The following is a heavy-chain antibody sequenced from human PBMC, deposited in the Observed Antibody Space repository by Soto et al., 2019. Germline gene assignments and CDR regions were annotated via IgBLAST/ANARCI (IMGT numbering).Heavy chain of an antibody. Sequence: GGSLRLSCAASGFLFNTYAMHWVRQAPGKGLEWVAVISYDGTNKYYADSVKGRFTISRDNSKNTLYLQMNSLTTEDTAVYFCARPGSGYDVPSGQYFYYFHTIDVWGQGTTVTVSS. CDR3: ARPGSGYDVPSGQYFYYFHTIDV. CDR2: ISYDGTNK. D-gene: IGHD3-3*01. J-gene: IGHJ6*02. V-gene: IGHV3-30*04. CDR1: GFLFNTYA.